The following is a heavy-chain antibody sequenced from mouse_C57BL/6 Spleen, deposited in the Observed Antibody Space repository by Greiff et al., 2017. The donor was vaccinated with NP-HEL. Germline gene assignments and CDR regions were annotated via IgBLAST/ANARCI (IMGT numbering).Heavy chain of an antibody. CDR2: ISDGGSYT. D-gene: IGHD2-5*01. CDR3: ARDDSNYVYAMDY. V-gene: IGHV5-4*01. Sequence: EVQGVESGGGLVKPGGSLKLSCAASGFTFSSYAMSWVRQTPETRLEWVATISDGGSYTYYPDNVKGRFTISRDNAKNNLYLQMSHLKSEDTAMYYCARDDSNYVYAMDYWGQGTSVTVSS. J-gene: IGHJ4*01. CDR1: GFTFSSYA.